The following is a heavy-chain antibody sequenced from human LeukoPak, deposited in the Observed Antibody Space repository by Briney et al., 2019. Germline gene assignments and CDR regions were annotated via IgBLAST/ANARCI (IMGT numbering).Heavy chain of an antibody. Sequence: SETLSLTCTVSGGSLSSHYWSWIRQPPGKGLEWIGHIYYSGSTNYNPSLKSGVTISVDTSKNQFSLKLSSVTAADTAVYYCARLGVVPAAYFDYWGQGTLVTVSS. CDR2: IYYSGST. CDR1: GGSLSSHY. V-gene: IGHV4-59*11. J-gene: IGHJ4*02. CDR3: ARLGVVPAAYFDY. D-gene: IGHD2-2*01.